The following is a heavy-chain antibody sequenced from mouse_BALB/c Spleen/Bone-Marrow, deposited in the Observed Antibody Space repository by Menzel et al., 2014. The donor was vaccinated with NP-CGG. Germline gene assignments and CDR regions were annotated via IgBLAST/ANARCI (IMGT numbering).Heavy chain of an antibody. CDR3: VRWGYYAMDY. Sequence: EVKLQESGAELVKPGASVKLSCTASGFNIKDTYMHWVKQRPEQGLEWIGRIDPANGNTKYDPKFQGKATITADTSSNTAYLQLSSLTSEDTAVYYCVRWGYYAMDYWGQGTSVTVSS. CDR1: GFNIKDTY. CDR2: IDPANGNT. J-gene: IGHJ4*01. V-gene: IGHV14-3*02.